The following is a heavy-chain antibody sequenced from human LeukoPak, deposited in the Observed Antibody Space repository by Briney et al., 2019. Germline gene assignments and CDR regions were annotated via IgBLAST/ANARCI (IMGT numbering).Heavy chain of an antibody. J-gene: IGHJ4*02. D-gene: IGHD3-10*01. CDR3: AKAGSLMGRFFDY. CDR2: INHSGTT. V-gene: IGHV4-59*01. CDR1: GDSMTNYY. Sequence: SETLSLTCTVSGDSMTNYYWNWIRQPPGKGLEWIGYINHSGTTNYNPSLKSRLTMSVDKYKNQSSLKLTSIRAADTAMYFCAKAGSLMGRFFDYWGQGIQVIVSS.